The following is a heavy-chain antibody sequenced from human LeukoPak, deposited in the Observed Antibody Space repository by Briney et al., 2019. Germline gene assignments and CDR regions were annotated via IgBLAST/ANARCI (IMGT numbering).Heavy chain of an antibody. CDR1: GGSISSVMYC. J-gene: IGHJ5*02. D-gene: IGHD3-10*01. CDR3: AREGLNMVRGVIPKEAWGWFDP. CDR2: IYTSGST. V-gene: IGHV4-61*02. Sequence: SETLSLTCTVSGGSISSVMYCSNWIRQPAGKGLEWIGRIYTSGSTNYNPSLKRRVTISVDTSKNQFSLKLSSVTAADTAVYYCAREGLNMVRGVIPKEAWGWFDPWGQGTLVTVSS.